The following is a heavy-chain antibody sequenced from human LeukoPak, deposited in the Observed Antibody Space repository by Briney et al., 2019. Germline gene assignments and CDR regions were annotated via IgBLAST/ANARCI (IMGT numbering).Heavy chain of an antibody. CDR3: ARSDFSGASGSYDY. CDR1: GFTFSSYA. CDR2: ISYDGSNK. J-gene: IGHJ4*02. V-gene: IGHV3-30-3*01. D-gene: IGHD1-26*01. Sequence: GGSLRLSCAASGFTFSSYAMHWVRQAPGKGLEWVAVISYDGSNKYYADSVKGRFTISRDNSKNTLYLQMNSLRAEDTAVYYCARSDFSGASGSYDYWGQGTLVTGSS.